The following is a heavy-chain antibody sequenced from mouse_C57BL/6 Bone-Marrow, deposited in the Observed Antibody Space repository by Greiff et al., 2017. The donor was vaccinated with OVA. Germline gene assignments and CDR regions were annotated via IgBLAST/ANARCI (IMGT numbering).Heavy chain of an antibody. D-gene: IGHD2-5*01. CDR3: ARGAYYSNPAWFAY. J-gene: IGHJ3*01. CDR1: GFTFSDYY. CDR2: ISNGGGST. Sequence: EVHLVESGGGLVQPGGSLKLSCAASGFTFSDYYMYWVRQTPEKRLEWVAYISNGGGSTYYPDTVKGRFTISRDNAKNTLYLQMSRLNSEDTAMYYCARGAYYSNPAWFAYWGQGTLVTVSA. V-gene: IGHV5-12*01.